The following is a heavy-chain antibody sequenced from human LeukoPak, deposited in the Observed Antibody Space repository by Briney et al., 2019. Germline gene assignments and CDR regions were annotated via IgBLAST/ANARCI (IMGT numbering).Heavy chain of an antibody. D-gene: IGHD6-13*01. V-gene: IGHV4-59*04. Sequence: SETLSLTCTVSGGSISGYYWSWIRQPPGKGLEWIGYIYYSGSTYYNPSLKSRVTISVDTSKNQFSLKLSSVTAADTAVYYCATWGGQYIAADMVQAFDIWGQGTMVTVSS. J-gene: IGHJ3*02. CDR2: IYYSGST. CDR3: ATWGGQYIAADMVQAFDI. CDR1: GGSISGYY.